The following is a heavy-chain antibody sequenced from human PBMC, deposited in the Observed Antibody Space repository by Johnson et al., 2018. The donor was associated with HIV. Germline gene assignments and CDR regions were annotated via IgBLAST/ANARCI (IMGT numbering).Heavy chain of an antibody. CDR1: GFSFSTYD. CDR2: IGTGGDT. D-gene: IGHD2-2*01. Sequence: VQLVESGGGLIQPGGSLRISCAASGFSFSTYDMHWVRQPTGKGLEWVSGIGTGGDTYYPDSVKGRFTISRENAKNSLYLQMNSLTAGDTAVYYCARGGLGYQNIHDAFDIWGQGTMVTVSS. CDR3: ARGGLGYQNIHDAFDI. J-gene: IGHJ3*02. V-gene: IGHV3-13*01.